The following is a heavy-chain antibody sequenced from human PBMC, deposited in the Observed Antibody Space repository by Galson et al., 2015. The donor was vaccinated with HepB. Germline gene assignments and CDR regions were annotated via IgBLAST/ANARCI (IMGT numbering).Heavy chain of an antibody. CDR2: INSDGSST. Sequence: SLRLSCAASGFTFSSYWMHWVRQAPGKGLVWDSRINSDGSSTSYADSVKGRFTISRDNAKNTLYLQMNSLRAEDTAVYYCARDPRPYGDYVVPHYWGQGTLVTVSS. CDR1: GFTFSSYW. J-gene: IGHJ4*02. CDR3: ARDPRPYGDYVVPHY. V-gene: IGHV3-74*01. D-gene: IGHD4-17*01.